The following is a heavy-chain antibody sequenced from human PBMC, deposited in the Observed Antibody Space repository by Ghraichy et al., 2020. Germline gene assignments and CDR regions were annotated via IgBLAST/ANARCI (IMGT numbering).Heavy chain of an antibody. J-gene: IGHJ3*02. CDR1: GDSITSARYY. V-gene: IGHV4-61*02. D-gene: IGHD2-2*01. CDR2: IYSSGKN. CDR3: VSADHQPDDAFDS. Sequence: SETLSLTCTVSGDSITSARYYWSWIRQPAGKGLEWIGRIYSSGKNDYNTSLKSRVTISLDTSNNQFSLKLSSVTAADTAVYYCVSADHQPDDAFDSWGQGTLVTVSS.